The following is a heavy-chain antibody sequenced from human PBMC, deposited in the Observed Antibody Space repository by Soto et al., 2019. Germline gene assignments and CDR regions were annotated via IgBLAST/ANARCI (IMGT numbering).Heavy chain of an antibody. V-gene: IGHV3-23*01. Sequence: GGSLRLSCAASGFTFNIYAMIWVRQAPGKGLEWVSSISASGGTAYYADSVKGRFTISRDNSQNTLYVQMNSLRAADTAVYYCAKDKGRTGYNYPGFDFWGQGTVVTVSS. J-gene: IGHJ3*01. CDR1: GFTFNIYA. D-gene: IGHD3-9*01. CDR3: AKDKGRTGYNYPGFDF. CDR2: ISASGGTA.